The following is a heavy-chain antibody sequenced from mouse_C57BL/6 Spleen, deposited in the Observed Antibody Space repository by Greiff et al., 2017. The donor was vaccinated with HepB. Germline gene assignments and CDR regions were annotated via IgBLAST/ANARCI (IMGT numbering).Heavy chain of an antibody. D-gene: IGHD2-4*01. CDR2: IDPSDSYT. CDR3: ARSGGLRGDY. Sequence: QVQLQQPGAELVKPGASVKLSCKASGYTFTSYWMQWVKQRPGQGLEWIGEIDPSDSYTNYNQKFKGKATLTVDTSSSTAYMQLSSLTSEDAAVYYCARSGGLRGDYWGQGTTLTVSS. CDR1: GYTFTSYW. V-gene: IGHV1-50*01. J-gene: IGHJ2*01.